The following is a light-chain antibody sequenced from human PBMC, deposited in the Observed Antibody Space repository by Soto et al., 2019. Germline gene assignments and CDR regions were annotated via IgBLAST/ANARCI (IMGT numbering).Light chain of an antibody. CDR1: QYANSN. CDR3: QYYNNWPPSFSWT. Sequence: EVVMTQSPATLSVSPGERVTLSCRASQYANSNLAAWYQQKPGQAPRLLIYDTSTRATGIPARFSGSGSGTEFTLTISSLQSEDFAVYYCQYYNNWPPSFSWTFGQGTKVEIK. J-gene: IGKJ1*01. CDR2: DTS. V-gene: IGKV3-15*01.